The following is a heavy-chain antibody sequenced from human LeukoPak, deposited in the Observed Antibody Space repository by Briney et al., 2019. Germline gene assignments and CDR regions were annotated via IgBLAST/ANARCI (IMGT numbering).Heavy chain of an antibody. CDR1: GFTFSSYG. V-gene: IGHV3-30*02. D-gene: IGHD3-22*01. J-gene: IGHJ3*02. CDR2: IRYDGSNK. Sequence: GGSLRLSCAASGFTFSSYGMHWVRQAPGKGLEWVAFIRYDGSNKYYADSVKGRFTISRDNSKNTLYLQMNSLRAEDTAVYYCAKDGDYYDSSGYSDAFDIWGQGTMVTVSS. CDR3: AKDGDYYDSSGYSDAFDI.